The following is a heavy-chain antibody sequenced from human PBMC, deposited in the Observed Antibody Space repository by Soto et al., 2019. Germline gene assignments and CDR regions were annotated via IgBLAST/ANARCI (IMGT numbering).Heavy chain of an antibody. CDR1: GSTFSSYA. V-gene: IGHV1-69*01. CDR3: ARSRNYYGSGSYGVDY. D-gene: IGHD3-10*01. CDR2: IIPIFGTA. J-gene: IGHJ4*02. Sequence: QVQLVQSGAEVKKPGSSVKVSCKASGSTFSSYAISWVRQAPGQGLEWMGGIIPIFGTANYAQKFQGRVTITADESTSTAYMELSSLRSEDTAVYYCARSRNYYGSGSYGVDYWGQGTLVTVSS.